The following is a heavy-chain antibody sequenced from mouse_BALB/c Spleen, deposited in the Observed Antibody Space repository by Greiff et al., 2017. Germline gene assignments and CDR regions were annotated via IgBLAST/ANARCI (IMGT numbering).Heavy chain of an antibody. Sequence: VQLQQPGAELVKPGASVKLSCKASGYTFTSYWMHWVKQRPGKGLEWIGEINPSNGRTNYNEKFKSKATLTVDKSSSTAYMQLSSLTSEDSAVYYCAMGGNYFDYWGQGTTLTVSS. V-gene: IGHV1S81*02. J-gene: IGHJ2*01. CDR3: AMGGNYFDY. CDR1: GYTFTSYW. CDR2: INPSNGRT.